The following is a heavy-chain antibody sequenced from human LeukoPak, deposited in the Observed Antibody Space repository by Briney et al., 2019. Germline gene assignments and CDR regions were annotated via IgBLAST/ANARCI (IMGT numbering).Heavy chain of an antibody. CDR2: ISSSGSTI. D-gene: IGHD3-10*01. CDR1: GFTFSDYY. V-gene: IGHV3-11*01. J-gene: IGHJ4*02. CDR3: AWGRGRLLWFGELLFPPTY. Sequence: GGSLRLSCAASGFTFSDYYMSWIRQAPGKGLEWVSYISSSGSTIYYADSVKGRFTISRDNAKNSLYLQMNSLRAEDTAVYYCAWGRGRLLWFGELLFPPTYWGQGTLVTVSS.